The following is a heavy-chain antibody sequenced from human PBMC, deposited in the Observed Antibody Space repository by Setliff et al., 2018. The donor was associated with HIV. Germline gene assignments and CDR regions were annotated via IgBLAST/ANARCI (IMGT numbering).Heavy chain of an antibody. CDR3: ATDCAVVGGTGSLDS. Sequence: GGSLRLSCGASGFSFGDYYMSWIRQAPGKGLEWISYISSSSTYTNYADSVKGRFTISRDNAKNSLFLQMKSMRAEDTAVYYCATDCAVVGGTGSLDSWGQGTLVTVSS. D-gene: IGHD1-26*01. V-gene: IGHV3-11*05. CDR1: GFSFGDYY. J-gene: IGHJ4*02. CDR2: ISSSSTYT.